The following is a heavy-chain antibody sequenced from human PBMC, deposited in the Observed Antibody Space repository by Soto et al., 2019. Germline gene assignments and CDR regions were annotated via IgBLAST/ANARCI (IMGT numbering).Heavy chain of an antibody. J-gene: IGHJ6*02. D-gene: IGHD3-10*01. Sequence: SETLSLTCTVSGGSISSGGYYWSWIRQHPGKGLEWIGYIYYSGSTYYNPSLKSRVTISVDTSKNQFSLKLSSVTAADTAVYYCARDDVRFGELSPTSYYYYGMDVWGQGTTVTVSS. CDR1: GGSISSGGYY. V-gene: IGHV4-31*03. CDR3: ARDDVRFGELSPTSYYYYGMDV. CDR2: IYYSGST.